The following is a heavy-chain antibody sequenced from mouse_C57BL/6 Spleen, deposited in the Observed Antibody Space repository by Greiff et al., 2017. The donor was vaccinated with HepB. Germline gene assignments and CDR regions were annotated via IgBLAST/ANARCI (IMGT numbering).Heavy chain of an antibody. CDR2: IDPEDGDT. Sequence: VQLQQSGAELVRPGASVKLSCTASGFNFNDYYMHWVKQRPEQGLEWIGRIDPEDGDTEYAPKFQGKATMTADTSSSTAYLQHSSLTSEDTAVYYCTGYYGSSSDYWGPGTTLTVSS. CDR1: GFNFNDYY. D-gene: IGHD1-1*01. CDR3: TGYYGSSSDY. J-gene: IGHJ2*01. V-gene: IGHV14-1*01.